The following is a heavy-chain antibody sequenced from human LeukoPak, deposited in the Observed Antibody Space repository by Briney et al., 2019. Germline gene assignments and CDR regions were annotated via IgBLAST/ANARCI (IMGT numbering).Heavy chain of an antibody. CDR1: GFTFSSCS. CDR3: ARLTYDSSGYFDY. V-gene: IGHV3-21*05. Sequence: PGGSLRLSCAASGFTFSSCSMNWVSQAPGKGLEWVSYISSSRTYTNYADSVKGRFTISRDNAKNSLYLQMNSLRAEDTAVYYCARLTYDSSGYFDYWGQGTLVTVSS. CDR2: ISSSRTYT. D-gene: IGHD3-22*01. J-gene: IGHJ4*02.